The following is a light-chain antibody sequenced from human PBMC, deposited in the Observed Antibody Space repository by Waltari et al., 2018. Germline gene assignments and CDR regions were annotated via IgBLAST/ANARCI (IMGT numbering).Light chain of an antibody. V-gene: IGLV2-8*01. J-gene: IGLJ2*01. Sequence: QSALTQPPSASGSPGQSVTISCTGTSSDVGAYDYVSWYQHHPGKAPKLLISGVGKRPSGLPARFSGARAGNTASLTGSGLQAEDEADYYCSSYAGSNNLVFGGGTKLTVL. CDR1: SSDVGAYDY. CDR3: SSYAGSNNLV. CDR2: GVG.